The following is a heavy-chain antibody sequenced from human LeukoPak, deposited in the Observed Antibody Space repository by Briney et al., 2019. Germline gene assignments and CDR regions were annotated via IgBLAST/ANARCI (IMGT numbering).Heavy chain of an antibody. Sequence: SETLSLTCTVSGGSISSYYWIWIRQPPGKGLEWIGYIHYSGSTNYNPSLKSRVTISVDTSKNQFSLRLSSVTAADTAVYYCARGWGYFDFWGQGTLLAVSS. V-gene: IGHV4-59*01. CDR2: IHYSGST. CDR1: GGSISSYY. J-gene: IGHJ4*02. D-gene: IGHD3-16*01. CDR3: ARGWGYFDF.